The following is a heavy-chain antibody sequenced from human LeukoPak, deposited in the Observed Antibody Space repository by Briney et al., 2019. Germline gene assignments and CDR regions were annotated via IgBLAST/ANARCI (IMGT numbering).Heavy chain of an antibody. D-gene: IGHD6-19*01. Sequence: GGSLRLSCAASGLSFNNSEMYWVRQAPGKGLEWVSYISSTGYTIYYADSVKGRFSISRDNAKNSLFLQMNSLRVEDTAVYFCARGWDNSGYYCDFWGQGTLVTVSS. CDR3: ARGWDNSGYYCDF. CDR2: ISSTGYTI. J-gene: IGHJ4*02. CDR1: GLSFNNSE. V-gene: IGHV3-48*03.